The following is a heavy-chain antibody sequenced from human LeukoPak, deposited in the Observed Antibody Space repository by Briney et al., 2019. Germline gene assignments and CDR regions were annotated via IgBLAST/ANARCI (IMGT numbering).Heavy chain of an antibody. V-gene: IGHV3-49*04. CDR1: GFIFGDHA. Sequence: PGQSLRLSCTAYGFIFGDHAMSWVRQAPGKGLEWVGFIRSKAYGGTTEYAASVKGRFTISGDDSKSIAYLQMNSLETEDTALYYCTGGPILLWMHNGMDVWGQGTTVTVSS. CDR3: TGGPILLWMHNGMDV. D-gene: IGHD5-18*01. CDR2: IRSKAYGGTT. J-gene: IGHJ6*02.